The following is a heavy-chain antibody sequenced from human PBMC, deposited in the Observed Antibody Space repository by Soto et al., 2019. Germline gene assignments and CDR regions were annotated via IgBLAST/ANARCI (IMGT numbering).Heavy chain of an antibody. CDR2: IYYSGST. CDR1: GGSISSGGYY. J-gene: IGHJ6*02. D-gene: IGHD5-12*01. V-gene: IGHV4-31*03. Sequence: QVQLQESGPGLVKPSQTLSLTCTVSGGSISSGGYYWSWIRQHPGKGLEWIGYIYYSGSTYYNPSLKSRVTISVDTSKNQFSLKLSSVTAADTAVYYCARAPLGVATIKAGYYYYYGMDVWGQGTTVTVSS. CDR3: ARAPLGVATIKAGYYYYYGMDV.